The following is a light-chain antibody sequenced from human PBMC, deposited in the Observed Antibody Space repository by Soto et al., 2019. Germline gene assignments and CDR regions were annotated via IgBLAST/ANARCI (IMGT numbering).Light chain of an antibody. J-gene: IGLJ1*01. CDR2: NVN. CDR1: GRDSGGGDF. CDR3: SSYSDTNMGV. V-gene: IGLV2-8*01. Sequence: QSPVTQLPSASGSPVQAGTISCMGTGRDSGGGDFVSLYPVPPGEASQLIIHNVNARPSGDPSRISAARAGKTAPLTIAGLQAVDEADYYCSSYSDTNMGVFGSWPKATV.